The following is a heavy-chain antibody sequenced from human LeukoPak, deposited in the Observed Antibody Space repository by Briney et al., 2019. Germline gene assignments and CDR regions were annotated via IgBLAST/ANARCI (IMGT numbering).Heavy chain of an antibody. Sequence: SETLSLTCAVYGGSFSGYYWSWIRQPPGKGLEWIGEINHSGSTNYNPSLKSRVTISVDTSKNQFSLKLSSVTAADTAVYYCARRSGWYANWGQGTLVTVCS. J-gene: IGHJ1*01. CDR2: INHSGST. D-gene: IGHD6-19*01. CDR3: ARRSGWYAN. V-gene: IGHV4-34*01. CDR1: GGSFSGYY.